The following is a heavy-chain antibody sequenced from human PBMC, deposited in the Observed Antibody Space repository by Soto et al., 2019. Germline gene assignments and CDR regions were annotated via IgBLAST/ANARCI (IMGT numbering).Heavy chain of an antibody. Sequence: EVQLVGSGGGLVQPGGSLRLSCAASGFTFSNHFMSWVRQAPGRGLEWVDNINNDGSEKYYVNSVKDRFTISRDNAKNSFYLHMTSLSPEDTAVYYCASSLTWPTDYWGQGPLVTVSS. D-gene: IGHD3-9*01. V-gene: IGHV3-7*05. CDR1: GFTFSNHF. J-gene: IGHJ4*02. CDR2: INNDGSEK. CDR3: ASSLTWPTDY.